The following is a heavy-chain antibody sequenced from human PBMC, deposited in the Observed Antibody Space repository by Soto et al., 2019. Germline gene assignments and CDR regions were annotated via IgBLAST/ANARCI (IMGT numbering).Heavy chain of an antibody. V-gene: IGHV5-51*01. Sequence: GEAEKISCAASVCRFTTSCMCSVRQMTGKGLEWMGIIYPGDSDTKYSPSLQGQVTISADTSISTAYLQWTSLKASDTAMYYCARSRRGAYSSGWYSPSGYYNYGIDVWGQGTKVTVSS. J-gene: IGHJ6*02. CDR2: IYPGDSDT. D-gene: IGHD6-19*01. CDR1: VCRFTTSC. CDR3: ARSRRGAYSSGWYSPSGYYNYGIDV.